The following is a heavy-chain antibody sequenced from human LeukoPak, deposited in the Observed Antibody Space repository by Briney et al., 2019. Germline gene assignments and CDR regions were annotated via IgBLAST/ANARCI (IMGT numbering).Heavy chain of an antibody. D-gene: IGHD3-10*01. Sequence: GESLKISCKGSGYSFTSYWIGWVRQMPGKGLEWMGIIYPGDSDTRYSPSFQGQVTISADKSISTAYLQWSSLKASDTAMYYCARHFRFGPWYYYIDVWGKGTTVTVSS. CDR3: ARHFRFGPWYYYIDV. CDR2: IYPGDSDT. CDR1: GYSFTSYW. J-gene: IGHJ6*03. V-gene: IGHV5-51*01.